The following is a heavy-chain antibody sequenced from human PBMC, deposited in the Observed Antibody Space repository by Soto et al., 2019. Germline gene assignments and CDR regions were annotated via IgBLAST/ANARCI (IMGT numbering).Heavy chain of an antibody. D-gene: IGHD6-19*01. Sequence: GSLRLSCAASGFTFSSSWMHWVRQAPGKGLVCVSRINSGASNTNYADSVKGRFTISRDNAKNTLYLQMSSLRAEDTAVYYCVKDRGMVAGSYYYYYGMDVSGQGTTVTVSS. V-gene: IGHV3-74*01. CDR1: GFTFSSSW. J-gene: IGHJ6*02. CDR3: VKDRGMVAGSYYYYYGMDV. CDR2: INSGASNT.